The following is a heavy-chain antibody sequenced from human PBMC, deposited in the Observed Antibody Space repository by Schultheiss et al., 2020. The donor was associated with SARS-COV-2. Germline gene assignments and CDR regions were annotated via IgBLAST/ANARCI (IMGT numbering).Heavy chain of an antibody. V-gene: IGHV5-51*01. CDR1: GYSFTSYW. CDR2: IYPGDSDT. CDR3: AKYQQSTLGYYFDY. Sequence: GGSLRLSCKGSGYSFTSYWIGLVRQMPGKGLEWMGIIYPGDSDTRYSPSFQGQVTISADKSISTAYLQWSSLKASDTAMYYCAKYQQSTLGYYFDYWGQGTLVTVSS. D-gene: IGHD7-27*01. J-gene: IGHJ4*02.